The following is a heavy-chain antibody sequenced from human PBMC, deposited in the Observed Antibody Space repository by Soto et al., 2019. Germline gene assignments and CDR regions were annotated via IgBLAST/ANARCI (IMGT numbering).Heavy chain of an antibody. D-gene: IGHD1-1*01. CDR3: ARSGREGTTTKKSDY. CDR1: GGSISSSSYY. CDR2: IYYSGST. J-gene: IGHJ4*02. Sequence: SETLSLTCTVSGGSISSSSYYWGWIRQPPGKGLEWIGSIYYSGSTYYNPSLKSRVTISVDTSKNQFSLKLSSVTAADTAVYYCARSGREGTTTKKSDYWGQGTLVTVSS. V-gene: IGHV4-39*01.